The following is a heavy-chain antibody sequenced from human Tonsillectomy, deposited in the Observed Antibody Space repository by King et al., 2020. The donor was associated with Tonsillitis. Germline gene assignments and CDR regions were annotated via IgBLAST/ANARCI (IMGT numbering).Heavy chain of an antibody. V-gene: IGHV4-59*08. CDR3: ARHKRWLAFDI. J-gene: IGHJ3*02. D-gene: IGHD3-10*01. CDR2: IYYSGST. CDR1: GGSIISYY. Sequence: VQLQESGPGLVKPSETLSLTCTVSGGSIISYYWSWIRQPPGKGLEWMWYIYYSGSTNYNPSLKSRVTISVDTSKNQFSLKLSSVTAADTAVYYCARHKRWLAFDIWGQGTMVTVSS.